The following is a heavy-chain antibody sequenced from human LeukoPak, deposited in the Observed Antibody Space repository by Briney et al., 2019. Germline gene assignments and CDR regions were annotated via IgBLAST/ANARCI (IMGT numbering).Heavy chain of an antibody. V-gene: IGHV4-59*01. CDR2: TYYSGST. CDR3: ARVNGDYVPGAFDI. J-gene: IGHJ3*02. D-gene: IGHD4-17*01. CDR1: GGSINNYY. Sequence: SETLSLTCNVSGGSINNYYWSWIRQPPGKGLEWIGCTYYSGSTNYNPSLKSRVTISVDTSKNQFSLKLSSVTAADTAVYYCARVNGDYVPGAFDIWGQGTMVTVSS.